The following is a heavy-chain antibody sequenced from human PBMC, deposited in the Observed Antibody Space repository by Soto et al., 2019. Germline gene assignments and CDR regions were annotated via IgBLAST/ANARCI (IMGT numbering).Heavy chain of an antibody. CDR1: GGSISSGDYY. Sequence: QVQLLESGPGLVKPSQPLYLTCTVSGGSISSGDYYWSWIRQHPGKGLEWIGYIYYSGSTYYNPSLKSRVTISVDTSKNQFSLKLSSVTAADTAVYYCARWWSGSRQGFDPWGQGTLVTVSS. CDR3: ARWWSGSRQGFDP. D-gene: IGHD3-3*01. CDR2: IYYSGST. J-gene: IGHJ5*02. V-gene: IGHV4-31*03.